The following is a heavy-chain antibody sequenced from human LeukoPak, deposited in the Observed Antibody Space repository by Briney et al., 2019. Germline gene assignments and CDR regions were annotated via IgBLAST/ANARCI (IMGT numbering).Heavy chain of an antibody. J-gene: IGHJ4*02. D-gene: IGHD6-13*01. CDR2: ISGSGGSS. V-gene: IGHV3-23*01. Sequence: GGSLRLSCAASGFTFSSYAMSWVRQAPGKGLEWVSAISGSGGSSYYADSVKGRFTISRDNSKNTLYLQMNSLRAEDTAVYYCAKGKIARKDFDYWGQGTLVTVSS. CDR1: GFTFSSYA. CDR3: AKGKIARKDFDY.